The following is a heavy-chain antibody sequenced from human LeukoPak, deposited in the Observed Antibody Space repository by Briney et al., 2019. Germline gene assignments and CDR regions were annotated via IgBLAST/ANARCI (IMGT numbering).Heavy chain of an antibody. D-gene: IGHD3-16*01. CDR3: ARRGTYRNWFDP. CDR1: GFTFSSYR. Sequence: GGSLRLSCAASGFTFSSYRMSWVRQAPGKGLEWVATIEQDGSEKYYVDSVKGRFTISRDNAKNSLYLQMNSLRAEDTAVYYCARRGTYRNWFDPWGQGTLVTVSS. CDR2: IEQDGSEK. V-gene: IGHV3-7*01. J-gene: IGHJ5*02.